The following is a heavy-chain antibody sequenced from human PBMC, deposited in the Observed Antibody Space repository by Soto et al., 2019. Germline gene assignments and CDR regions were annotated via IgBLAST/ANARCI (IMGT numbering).Heavy chain of an antibody. J-gene: IGHJ5*02. CDR2: ISYDGSNQ. CDR1: GFTFSSYA. V-gene: IGHV3-30-3*01. CDR3: ARGATVVVTLWWFDP. D-gene: IGHD2-21*02. Sequence: QVPLVESGGGVVQPGRSLRLSCAASGFTFSSYAMHWVRQAPGKGLEWLAVISYDGSNQYYADSVKGRFTISRDNSKNTLYLQMNSLRAEDTAVYYCARGATVVVTLWWFDPWGQGTEVTVSA.